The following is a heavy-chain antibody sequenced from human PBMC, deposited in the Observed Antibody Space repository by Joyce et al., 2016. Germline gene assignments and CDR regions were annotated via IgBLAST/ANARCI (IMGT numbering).Heavy chain of an antibody. CDR3: AKILTATYSSGWFLDY. D-gene: IGHD6-25*01. J-gene: IGHJ4*02. Sequence: QVQLVESGGGVVQPGRSLRLSCAAFGLTLSNYGVHGVRQAPGKGLEWVAVISYDGIYKYYADSVKGRFTIARDNSKNTVFLEMNSLRTEDTAVYYCAKILTATYSSGWFLDYWGQGTLVTVSS. CDR2: ISYDGIYK. CDR1: GLTLSNYG. V-gene: IGHV3-30*18.